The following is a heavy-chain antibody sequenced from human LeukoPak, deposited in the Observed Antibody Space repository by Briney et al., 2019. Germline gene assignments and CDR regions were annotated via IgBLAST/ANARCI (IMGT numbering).Heavy chain of an antibody. CDR2: ISSSGSTI. CDR3: ARGTAVVVAAATGGCDY. CDR1: GFTFSDYY. J-gene: IGHJ4*02. D-gene: IGHD2-15*01. V-gene: IGHV3-11*01. Sequence: GGSLRLSCAASGFTFSDYYMSWIRQAPGKGLEWVSYISSSGSTIYYADSVKGRFTISRDNAKNSLYLQMNSLRAEDTAVYYCARGTAVVVAAATGGCDYWGQGTLVTVSS.